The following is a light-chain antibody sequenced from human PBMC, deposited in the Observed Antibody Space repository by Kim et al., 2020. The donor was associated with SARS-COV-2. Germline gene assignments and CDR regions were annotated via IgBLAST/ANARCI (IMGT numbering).Light chain of an antibody. CDR2: YDS. CDR1: SIGSKS. Sequence: SYELTQPPSVSVAPGQTARITCGGNSIGSKSVHWYQQKPGQAPVLVIYYDSERPSGIPERFSGSNAGNTAPLALSRVEAGAEADYFCQVWDSSSDHVVFG. J-gene: IGLJ3*02. V-gene: IGLV3-21*04. CDR3: QVWDSSSDHVV.